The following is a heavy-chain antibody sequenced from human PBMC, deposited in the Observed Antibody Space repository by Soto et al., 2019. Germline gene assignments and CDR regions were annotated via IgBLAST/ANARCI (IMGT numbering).Heavy chain of an antibody. CDR1: GYTVTSYG. V-gene: IGHV1-18*01. J-gene: IGHJ3*02. Sequence: GASVKVSCKASGYTVTSYGISWVRQAPGQGLEWMGWISAYNGNTNYAQKLQGRVTMTTDTSTSTAYMELRSLRSDDTAVYYCARWGYSYGSGAFDIWGQGTMVTVSS. CDR3: ARWGYSYGSGAFDI. CDR2: ISAYNGNT. D-gene: IGHD5-18*01.